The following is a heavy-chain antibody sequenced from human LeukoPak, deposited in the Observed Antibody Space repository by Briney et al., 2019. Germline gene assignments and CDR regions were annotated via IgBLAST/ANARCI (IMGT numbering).Heavy chain of an antibody. CDR3: VRGGQCSGGSCYADYFYYYMDV. CDR2: ISYGGGTK. CDR1: GFSFSDYY. Sequence: GGSLRLSCAASGFSFSDYYINWIRQAPGKGLEWVPYISYGGGTKHYADSVKGRFTVSRDNAKNSVILQMNSLRDEDTAVYYCVRGGQCSGGSCYADYFYYYMDVWGKGTTVTVSS. J-gene: IGHJ6*03. V-gene: IGHV3-11*04. D-gene: IGHD2-15*01.